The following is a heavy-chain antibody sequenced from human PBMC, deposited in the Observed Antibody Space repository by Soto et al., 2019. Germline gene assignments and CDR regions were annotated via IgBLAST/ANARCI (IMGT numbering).Heavy chain of an antibody. CDR2: MSNSGDET. Sequence: GGSLRLSCAASGFSFVTYAMGWVRQAPGKGLEWVSVMSNSGDETYYADSVKGRFTISRDNFQNTLYLQLSSLRAEDTAVYYCAKDAAWTSGWYYFDFWGQGTLVTVSS. CDR3: AKDAAWTSGWYYFDF. D-gene: IGHD6-19*01. J-gene: IGHJ4*02. CDR1: GFSFVTYA. V-gene: IGHV3-23*01.